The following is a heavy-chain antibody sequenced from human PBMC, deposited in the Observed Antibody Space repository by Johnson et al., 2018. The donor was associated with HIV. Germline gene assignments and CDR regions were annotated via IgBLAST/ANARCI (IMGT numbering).Heavy chain of an antibody. CDR2: IKQDGSEQ. V-gene: IGHV3-7*02. D-gene: IGHD4-23*01. CDR1: GFTFSSYW. CDR3: ANESYTGGLDI. J-gene: IGHJ3*02. Sequence: VQLVESGGGLVQPGGSLRLSCAASGFTFSSYWMSWVRQAPGKGLEWVANIKQDGSEQYYVDSVKGRFTISGDNSKNTLYLQINSLRAEDTAVYDCANESYTGGLDIWGQGTMVTVSS.